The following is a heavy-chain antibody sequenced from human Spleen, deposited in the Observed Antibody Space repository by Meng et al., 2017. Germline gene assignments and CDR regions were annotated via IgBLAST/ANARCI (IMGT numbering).Heavy chain of an antibody. V-gene: IGHV3-33*01. CDR2: ISFDGSKK. Sequence: GESLKISCAASGFTFTNFAVHWVRQSPGKGLEWVAVISFDGSKKYYADSLKGRFAISRDNSKNMVYLQMNTLSVEDTAVYYCARQVAAAGRAADYWGQGTLVTVSS. D-gene: IGHD6-13*01. J-gene: IGHJ4*02. CDR1: GFTFTNFA. CDR3: ARQVAAAGRAADY.